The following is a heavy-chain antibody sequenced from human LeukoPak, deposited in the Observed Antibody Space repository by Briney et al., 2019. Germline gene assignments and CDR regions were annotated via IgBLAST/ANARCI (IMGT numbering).Heavy chain of an antibody. CDR1: GFNLSGYW. CDR3: APSGVVVPAARG. Sequence: GGSLRLSCAGSGFNLSGYWMTWVRQAPGKGLECVANIKPDGSDKYYVDSVKGRFPISRDNATNSLDLQMDSLRAEDTAVYYCAPSGVVVPAARGWGQGTLVTVS. D-gene: IGHD2-2*01. CDR2: IKPDGSDK. V-gene: IGHV3-7*01. J-gene: IGHJ4*02.